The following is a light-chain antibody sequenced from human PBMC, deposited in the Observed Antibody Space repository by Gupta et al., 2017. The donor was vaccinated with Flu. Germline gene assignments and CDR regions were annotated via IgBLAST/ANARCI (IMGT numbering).Light chain of an antibody. J-gene: IGKJ1*01. CDR2: QVS. CDR1: QSLVYSDGNTY. Sequence: DVVLTQSPLSLPVTLGQPASIPCRSSQSLVYSDGNTYLHWFQQRPGQSPRRLIYQVSHRESGVPDRFSGSGSGTDFTLKISMVEAEDVGVYYFMQGSRWPWAFGQGTKVEIK. V-gene: IGKV2-30*01. CDR3: MQGSRWPWA.